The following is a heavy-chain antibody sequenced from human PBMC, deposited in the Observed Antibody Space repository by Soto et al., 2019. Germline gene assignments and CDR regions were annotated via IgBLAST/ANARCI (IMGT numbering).Heavy chain of an antibody. D-gene: IGHD3-3*01. J-gene: IGHJ6*02. Sequence: EASVKVSCKASGYTFTSYGISWVRQAPGQGLEWMGWISAYNGNTNYAQKLQGRVTMTTDTSTSTAYMELRSLRSDDTAVYYCARDPYDFWSGYKLRDYYYGMDVWGQGTTVTVSS. CDR1: GYTFTSYG. CDR2: ISAYNGNT. V-gene: IGHV1-18*01. CDR3: ARDPYDFWSGYKLRDYYYGMDV.